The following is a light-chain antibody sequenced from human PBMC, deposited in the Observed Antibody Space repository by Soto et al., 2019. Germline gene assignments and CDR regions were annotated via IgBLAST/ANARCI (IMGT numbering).Light chain of an antibody. J-gene: IGLJ1*01. V-gene: IGLV2-11*01. CDR2: DVS. Sequence: QSALTQPRSVSGSPGQSVTISCTGTSSDVGGYNYVSWYQQHPGKAPKLMIYDVSKRPSGVPDRFSGSKSGNTASLTISGLQAEDEADYYCCSYAGSYVYVFGTGTKLNVL. CDR1: SSDVGGYNY. CDR3: CSYAGSYVYV.